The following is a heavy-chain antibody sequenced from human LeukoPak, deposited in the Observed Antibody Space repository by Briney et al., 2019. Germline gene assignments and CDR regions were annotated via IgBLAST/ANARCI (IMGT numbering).Heavy chain of an antibody. CDR3: ARESDYYGSGSRYYFDY. CDR2: LYHGGST. J-gene: IGHJ4*02. V-gene: IGHV3-66*01. D-gene: IGHD3-10*01. Sequence: GGSLRLSCVGSGVIVRSNYMTWVRQAPGKGLEWVSILYHGGSTYYADSVKGRFTISRDNSKNTLYLQMNSLRAEDTAVYYCARESDYYGSGSRYYFDYWGQGTLVTVSS. CDR1: GVIVRSNY.